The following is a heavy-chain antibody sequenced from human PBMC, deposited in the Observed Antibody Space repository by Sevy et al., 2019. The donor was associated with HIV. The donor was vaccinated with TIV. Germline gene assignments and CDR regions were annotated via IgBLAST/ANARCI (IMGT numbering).Heavy chain of an antibody. CDR1: GFTFSSHA. J-gene: IGHJ4*02. D-gene: IGHD7-27*01. V-gene: IGHV3-30*03. Sequence: GGSLRLSCAASGFTFSSHAMHWVRQAPGKGLEWLTIISHDGGKKYYADSVEGRFTISRDFSKSTVYLQMNSLTTEDTAVYYCARDLPNWGIDYWGQGTLVTVSS. CDR3: ARDLPNWGIDY. CDR2: ISHDGGKK.